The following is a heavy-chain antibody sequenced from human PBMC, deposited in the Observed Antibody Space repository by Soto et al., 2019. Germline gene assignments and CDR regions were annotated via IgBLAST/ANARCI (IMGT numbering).Heavy chain of an antibody. CDR2: ISPDGRTT. CDR1: GFIFSHYA. V-gene: IGHV3-74*01. Sequence: GGSLRLSCEASGFIFSHYAMTWVRQAPGKGLVWVSRISPDGRTTTYADSVKGRFTISRDNAKSTLYLQMNSLTVEDGAVYYCADSWLPTSYWGPGTLVTVSS. J-gene: IGHJ4*02. D-gene: IGHD3-10*01. CDR3: ADSWLPTSY.